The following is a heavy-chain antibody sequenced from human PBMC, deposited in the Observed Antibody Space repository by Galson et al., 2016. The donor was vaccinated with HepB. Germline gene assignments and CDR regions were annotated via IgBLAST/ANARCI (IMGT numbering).Heavy chain of an antibody. D-gene: IGHD1-26*01. CDR1: GFMFSTYW. Sequence: SLRLSCAASGFMFSTYWMQWVRQAPGKGLVWVSLIDPDGTTIDYADSLRGRFSISRDNAKNTMSLQMNSLRVEDMGVYYCVRDSGTYPGYYDFWGQGTLVTVSS. J-gene: IGHJ4*02. CDR2: IDPDGTTI. CDR3: VRDSGTYPGYYDF. V-gene: IGHV3-74*01.